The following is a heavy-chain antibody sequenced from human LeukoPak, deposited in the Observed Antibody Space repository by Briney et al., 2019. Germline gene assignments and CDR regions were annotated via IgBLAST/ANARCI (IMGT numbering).Heavy chain of an antibody. J-gene: IGHJ4*02. Sequence: QPGGSLRLSCAASGFTFSSYAMSWVRQAPGKGLEWVSAISGSGGSTYYADSVKGRFTISRDNSKNTLYLQMNSLRAEDTAVYYCARIVVVIKLIDYWGQGTLVTVSS. CDR3: ARIVVVIKLIDY. CDR1: GFTFSSYA. V-gene: IGHV3-23*01. CDR2: ISGSGGST. D-gene: IGHD3-22*01.